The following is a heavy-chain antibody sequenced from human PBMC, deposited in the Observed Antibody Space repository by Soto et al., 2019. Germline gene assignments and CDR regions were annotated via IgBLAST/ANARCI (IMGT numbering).Heavy chain of an antibody. CDR3: ARHPMEQWLVRGYFDY. CDR2: VYYSGST. V-gene: IGHV4-39*01. Sequence: ETRCDICTVSAGSISISTNFWGRLLHPPGKGLEWIGTVYYSGSTYYNPSLKSRVTMSVDTSKNQFSLSLSSVTAADTAVYYCARHPMEQWLVRGYFDYWGQGTLVTVS. J-gene: IGHJ4*02. D-gene: IGHD6-19*01. CDR1: AGSISISTNF.